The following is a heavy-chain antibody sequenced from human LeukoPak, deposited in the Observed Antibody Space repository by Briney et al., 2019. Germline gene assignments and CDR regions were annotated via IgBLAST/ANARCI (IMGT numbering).Heavy chain of an antibody. CDR3: ARDPEDGDIDY. Sequence: QPGGSLGLSCAASGFTFSSYQMNWVRQTPGKGLEWVSYITSSGRTMYYADSVRGRFTISRDNAKNSLYLEMNSLRAEDTAVYYCARDPEDGDIDYWGQGTLVTVSS. D-gene: IGHD5-24*01. CDR1: GFTFSSYQ. J-gene: IGHJ4*02. V-gene: IGHV3-48*03. CDR2: ITSSGRTM.